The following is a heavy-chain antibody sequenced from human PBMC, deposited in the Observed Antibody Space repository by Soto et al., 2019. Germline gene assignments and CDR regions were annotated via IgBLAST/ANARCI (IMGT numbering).Heavy chain of an antibody. V-gene: IGHV4-30-4*01. CDR2: IYYSGST. D-gene: IGHD4-17*01. J-gene: IGHJ3*02. Sequence: SETLSLTCTVSGGSISSGDYYWSWIRQPPGKGLEWIGYIYYSGSTYYNPSLKSRVTISVDTSKNQFSLKLSSVTAADTAVYYCARASSTVITKPAFDIWGQGTMVTVSS. CDR3: ARASSTVITKPAFDI. CDR1: GGSISSGDYY.